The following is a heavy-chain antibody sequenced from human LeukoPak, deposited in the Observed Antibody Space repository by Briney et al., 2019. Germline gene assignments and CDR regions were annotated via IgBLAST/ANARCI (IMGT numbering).Heavy chain of an antibody. V-gene: IGHV3-23*01. J-gene: IGHJ4*02. CDR2: FSGSGGKT. D-gene: IGHD1-26*01. CDR3: AKGIRWELPFDY. Sequence: GGSLRLSCAASRFSFSSFWMSWVRQSPGRGLEWVSAFSGSGGKTYYADSVKGRFTISRDNSKNTLYLQMNSLRAEDTAIYYCAKGIRWELPFDYWGQGALVTVSS. CDR1: RFSFSSFW.